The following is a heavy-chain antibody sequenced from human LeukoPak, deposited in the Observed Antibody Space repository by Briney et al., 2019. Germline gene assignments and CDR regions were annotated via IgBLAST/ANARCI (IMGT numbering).Heavy chain of an antibody. CDR3: ARVRMDYGSGSPADY. D-gene: IGHD3-10*01. Sequence: SGGSLRLSCTASGFTFSDYYMSWIRQAPGKGLEWVSYISSSGSTIYYADSVKGRFTISRDNAKNSLYLQMNSLRAEDTAVYYCARVRMDYGSGSPADYWSQGTPVTVSS. CDR2: ISSSGSTI. J-gene: IGHJ4*02. CDR1: GFTFSDYY. V-gene: IGHV3-11*01.